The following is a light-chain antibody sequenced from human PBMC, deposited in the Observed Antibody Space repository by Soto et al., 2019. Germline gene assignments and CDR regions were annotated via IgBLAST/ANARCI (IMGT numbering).Light chain of an antibody. CDR2: DTS. J-gene: IGKJ1*01. CDR3: HQRNGWPRT. Sequence: ILLTKSPATLSSSPGDRATLSCRASQTVSSNLAWYQHKPGQAPRLLIYDTSNRATGIPARFSGSGSGTDFTLTISSLEPEDFAVYYCHQRNGWPRTFGQGTKVDIK. CDR1: QTVSSN. V-gene: IGKV3-11*01.